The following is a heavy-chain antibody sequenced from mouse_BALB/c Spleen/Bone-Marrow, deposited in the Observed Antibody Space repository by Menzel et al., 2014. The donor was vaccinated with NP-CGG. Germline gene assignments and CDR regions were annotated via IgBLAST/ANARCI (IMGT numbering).Heavy chain of an antibody. CDR1: GYTFTSYC. CDR3: ATDPFLRVSNYFDY. Sequence: QVQLQQSGAKLVKPGASVKMSCKASGYTFTSYCMHWVKQRPGQGLEWIGYINPRNGYTEYNQKFKDKATLTADKSSSTAYMHLISLTSDDSAVYYCATDPFLRVSNYFDYWGQGTTLTVSS. CDR2: INPRNGYT. J-gene: IGHJ2*01. V-gene: IGHV1-7*01.